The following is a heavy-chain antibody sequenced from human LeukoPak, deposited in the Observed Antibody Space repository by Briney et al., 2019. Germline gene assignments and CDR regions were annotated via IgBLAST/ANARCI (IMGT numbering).Heavy chain of an antibody. J-gene: IGHJ6*04. CDR2: INGDGSVT. CDR1: GFTFSSYW. Sequence: GGSLRLSCAPSGFTFSSYWMHWVRQAPGKGPVWISHINGDGSVTGYADSVKGRFTISRDNSKNTLYLQMNSLRAEDTAVYYCAELGITMIGGVWGKGTTVTISS. D-gene: IGHD3-10*02. CDR3: AELGITMIGGV. V-gene: IGHV3-74*01.